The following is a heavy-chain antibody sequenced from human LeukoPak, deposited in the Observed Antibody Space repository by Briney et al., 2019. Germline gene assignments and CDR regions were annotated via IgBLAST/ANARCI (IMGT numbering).Heavy chain of an antibody. Sequence: GGCLIHSCAPSGFTFSDYSMSWVRQAPGKGLEWVGRIKSKTDGGTTDYAAPVKGRFTIPRDDSKNTLYLQMNSLKTEDTAVYYCTTDIVVVPAAMSYDYMDVWGTGNTVTVSS. CDR1: GFTFSDYS. J-gene: IGHJ6*03. CDR2: IKSKTDGGTT. V-gene: IGHV3-15*01. CDR3: TTDIVVVPAAMSYDYMDV. D-gene: IGHD2-2*01.